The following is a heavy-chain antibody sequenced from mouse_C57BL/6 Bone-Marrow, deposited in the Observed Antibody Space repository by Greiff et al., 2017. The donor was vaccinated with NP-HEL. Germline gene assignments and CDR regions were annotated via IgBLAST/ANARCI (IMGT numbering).Heavy chain of an antibody. J-gene: IGHJ2*01. V-gene: IGHV1-61*01. CDR2: IYPSDSET. Sequence: QVQLKQPGAELVRPGSSVKLSCKASGYTFTSYWMDWVKQRPGQGLEWIGNIYPSDSETHYNQKFKDKATLTVDKSSSTAYMQLSSLTSEDSAVYYCARWKDSNYFDYWGQGTTLTVSS. D-gene: IGHD2-5*01. CDR1: GYTFTSYW. CDR3: ARWKDSNYFDY.